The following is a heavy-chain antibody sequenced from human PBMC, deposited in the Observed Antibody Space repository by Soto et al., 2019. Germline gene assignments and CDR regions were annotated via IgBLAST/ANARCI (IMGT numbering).Heavy chain of an antibody. CDR1: GFTVSDYP. Sequence: GGSLRLSCAASGFTVSDYPMSWVRQPPGEGLERVSHITRGIDRTYYADSVKGRFTISRDNAKNTLYLQMSSLTVEDTAVYYCARDLSGNTTPYFDLWGQGTLVTVSS. CDR2: ITRGIDRT. D-gene: IGHD1-7*01. J-gene: IGHJ4*02. CDR3: ARDLSGNTTPYFDL. V-gene: IGHV3-23*01.